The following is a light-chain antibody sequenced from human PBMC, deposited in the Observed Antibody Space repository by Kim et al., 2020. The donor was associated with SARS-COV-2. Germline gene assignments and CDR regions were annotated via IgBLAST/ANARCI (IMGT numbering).Light chain of an antibody. CDR3: QQYNNWPT. V-gene: IGKV3-15*01. CDR1: QSVSTN. Sequence: SVSPGERATISCRASQSVSTNVAWFQQKSGQAPRLLIYGASTRATGIPARFSGSGSGTEFTLTISSLQSEDFAVYHCQQYNNWPTFGQGTKVEIK. CDR2: GAS. J-gene: IGKJ1*01.